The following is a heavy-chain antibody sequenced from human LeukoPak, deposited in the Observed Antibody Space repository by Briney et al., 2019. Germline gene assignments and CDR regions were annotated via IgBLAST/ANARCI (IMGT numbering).Heavy chain of an antibody. V-gene: IGHV3-49*03. D-gene: IGHD3-16*01. CDR1: GFTFGDYA. CDR2: IRSKAYGGTT. CDR3: TRDLKEYYDYIWGSYLSCYFDY. Sequence: PGGSLRLSCTASGFTFGDYAMSWFRQAPGKGLEWVGFIRSKAYGGTTGYAASVKGRFTISRDDSKSIAYLQMNSLKTEDTAVYYCTRDLKEYYDYIWGSYLSCYFDYWGQGTLVTVSS. J-gene: IGHJ4*02.